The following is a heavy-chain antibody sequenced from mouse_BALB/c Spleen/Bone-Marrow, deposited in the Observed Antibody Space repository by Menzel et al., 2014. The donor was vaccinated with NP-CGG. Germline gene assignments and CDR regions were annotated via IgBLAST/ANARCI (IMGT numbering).Heavy chain of an antibody. CDR2: ISTYYGNT. Sequence: QVQLQQPGPELARPGVSVKISCKGSGYTFTDYAMHWVKQSHAKSLEWIGVISTYYGNTNYNQKFKGKATMTVDKSSSTAYMELARLTSEDSAIYYCARWLQAMDYWGQGTSVTVSS. V-gene: IGHV1-67*01. D-gene: IGHD2-2*01. CDR1: GYTFTDYA. CDR3: ARWLQAMDY. J-gene: IGHJ4*01.